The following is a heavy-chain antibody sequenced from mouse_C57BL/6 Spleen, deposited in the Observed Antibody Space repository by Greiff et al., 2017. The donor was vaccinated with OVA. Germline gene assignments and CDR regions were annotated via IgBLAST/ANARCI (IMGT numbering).Heavy chain of an antibody. J-gene: IGHJ1*03. CDR2: ISYDGSN. Sequence: EVQLVESGPGLVKPSQSLSLTCSVTGYSITSGYYWNWIRQFPGNKLEWMGYISYDGSNNYNPSLKNRISITRDTSKNQFFLKLNSVTTEDTATYYCGSREYFDVWGTGTTVTVSS. D-gene: IGHD1-1*01. CDR3: GSREYFDV. CDR1: GYSITSGYY. V-gene: IGHV3-6*01.